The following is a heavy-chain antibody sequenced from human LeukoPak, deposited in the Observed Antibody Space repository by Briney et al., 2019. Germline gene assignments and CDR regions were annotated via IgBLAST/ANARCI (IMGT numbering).Heavy chain of an antibody. Sequence: GGSLRLSCAASGFTFSDYYMSWIRQAPGKGLEWVSYISSSGSTIYYADSVKGRFTISRDNSKNTLYLQMNSLRAEDTAVYYCARQYCSGGSCYILYYYYDGMDVWGQGTTVTVSS. CDR3: ARQYCSGGSCYILYYYYDGMDV. V-gene: IGHV3-11*04. D-gene: IGHD2-15*01. CDR1: GFTFSDYY. CDR2: ISSSGSTI. J-gene: IGHJ6*02.